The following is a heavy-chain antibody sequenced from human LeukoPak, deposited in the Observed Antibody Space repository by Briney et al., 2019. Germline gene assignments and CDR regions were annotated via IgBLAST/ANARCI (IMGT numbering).Heavy chain of an antibody. J-gene: IGHJ4*02. D-gene: IGHD6-19*01. CDR2: IYYSGST. CDR3: ARDLSIAVAGSFDY. CDR1: GGSISSSSYY. V-gene: IGHV4-39*07. Sequence: SSETLSLTCTVSGGSISSSSYYWGWIRQPPGKGLEWIGSIYYSGSTYYNPSLKSRVTISVDTSKTQFSLKLSSVTAADTAVYYCARDLSIAVAGSFDYWGQGTLVTVSS.